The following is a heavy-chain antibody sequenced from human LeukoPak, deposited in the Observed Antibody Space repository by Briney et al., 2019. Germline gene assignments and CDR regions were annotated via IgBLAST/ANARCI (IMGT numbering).Heavy chain of an antibody. CDR1: GGSISSYY. CDR2: MYHSGST. Sequence: SETLSLTCTVSGGSISSYYWNWIRQPPGKGLECIGTMYHSGSTFYNPSLKSRVTISVDTSKNQFSLKLTSMTAADTAVYYCARAMNRSGDYLGFDPWGLGIVVTVSS. J-gene: IGHJ5*02. D-gene: IGHD3-3*01. CDR3: ARAMNRSGDYLGFDP. V-gene: IGHV4-59*08.